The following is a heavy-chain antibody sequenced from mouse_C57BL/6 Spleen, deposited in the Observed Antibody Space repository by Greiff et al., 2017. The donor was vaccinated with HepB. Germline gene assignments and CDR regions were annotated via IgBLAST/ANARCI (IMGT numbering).Heavy chain of an antibody. J-gene: IGHJ4*01. Sequence: EVQGVESGGGLVQPGGSLSLSCAASGFTFTDYYMSWVRQPPGKALEWLGFIRNKANGYTTEYSASVKGRFTISRDNSQSILYLQMNALRAEDSATYYCARFSIYYYGSSYGDYYAMDYWGQGTSVTVSS. D-gene: IGHD1-1*01. CDR3: ARFSIYYYGSSYGDYYAMDY. CDR1: GFTFTDYY. CDR2: IRNKANGYTT. V-gene: IGHV7-3*01.